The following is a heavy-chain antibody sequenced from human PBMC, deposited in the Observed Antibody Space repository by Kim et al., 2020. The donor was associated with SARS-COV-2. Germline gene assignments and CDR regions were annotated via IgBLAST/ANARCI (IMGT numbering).Heavy chain of an antibody. V-gene: IGHV1-69*04. CDR3: ARDPVVVVTATPEDYYYYGMDV. D-gene: IGHD2-21*02. J-gene: IGHJ6*02. CDR1: GGTFSSYT. CDR2: IIPILGIA. Sequence: SVKVSCKASGGTFSSYTISWVRQAPGQGLEWMGRIIPILGIANYAQKFQGRVTITADKSTSTAYMELSSLRSEDTAVYYCARDPVVVVTATPEDYYYYGMDVWGQGTTVTVSS.